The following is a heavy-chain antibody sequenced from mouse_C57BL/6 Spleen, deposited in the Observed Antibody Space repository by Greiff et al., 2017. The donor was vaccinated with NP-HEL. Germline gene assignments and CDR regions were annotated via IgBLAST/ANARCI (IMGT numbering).Heavy chain of an antibody. V-gene: IGHV1-42*01. D-gene: IGHD3-2*02. J-gene: IGHJ4*01. CDR3: ARSAQAPYYYAMDY. CDR2: INPSTGGT. Sequence: LQQSGPELVKPGASVKISCKASGYSFTGYYMNWVKQSPEKSLEWIGEINPSTGGTTYNQKFKAKATLTVDKSSSTAYMQLKSLTSEDSAVYYCARSAQAPYYYAMDYWGQGTSVTVSS. CDR1: GYSFTGYY.